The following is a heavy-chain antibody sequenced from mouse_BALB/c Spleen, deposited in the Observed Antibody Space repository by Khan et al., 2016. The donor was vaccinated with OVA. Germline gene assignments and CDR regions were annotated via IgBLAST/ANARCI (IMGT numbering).Heavy chain of an antibody. CDR3: ARTARIKY. J-gene: IGHJ2*01. CDR1: GYSITSGYG. Sequence: EVQLQEAGPGLVKPSQSLSLTCTVTGYSITSGYGWNWIRQFPGNKLEWMGYISYSGSTNYNPSLKSRISITRDTSKNQFFLQLNSVTTDDTATYYCARTARIKYWGQGTTLTVSS. D-gene: IGHD1-2*01. CDR2: ISYSGST. V-gene: IGHV3-2*02.